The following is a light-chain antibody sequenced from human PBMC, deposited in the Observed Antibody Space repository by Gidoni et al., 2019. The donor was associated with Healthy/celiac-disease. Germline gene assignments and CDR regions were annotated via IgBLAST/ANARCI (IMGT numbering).Light chain of an antibody. CDR2: DAS. CDR1: QSVSSC. CDR3: QQRSNWPPLT. J-gene: IGKJ4*01. Sequence: DIVFTQSPATLSLSPGERATLSCRASQSVSSCFTWYQQQPAHAPARLLHDASTRATRVPARFSGSGSWTAFTLTISSLVPEDFAVFYCQQRSNWPPLTFGGGTKVEIK. V-gene: IGKV3-11*01.